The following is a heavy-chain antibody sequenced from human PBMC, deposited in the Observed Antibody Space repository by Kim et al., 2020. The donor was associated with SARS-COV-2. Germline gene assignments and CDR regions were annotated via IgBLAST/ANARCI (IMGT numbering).Heavy chain of an antibody. Sequence: GGSLRLSCAASGFTFGDYAMHWVRQAPGKGLEWVSGISWNSGSIGYADSVKGRFTISRDNAKNSLYLQMNSLRAEDTALYYCAKGPPEVEMAFLDYWGQGTLVTVSS. V-gene: IGHV3-9*01. CDR1: GFTFGDYA. D-gene: IGHD3-3*01. CDR2: ISWNSGSI. CDR3: AKGPPEVEMAFLDY. J-gene: IGHJ4*02.